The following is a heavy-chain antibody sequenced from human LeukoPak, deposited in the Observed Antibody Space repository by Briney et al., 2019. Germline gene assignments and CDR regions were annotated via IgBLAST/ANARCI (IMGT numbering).Heavy chain of an antibody. CDR2: ISSSSSYI. CDR1: GFTFSSYS. V-gene: IGHV3-21*01. Sequence: KPGGSLRLSCAASGFTFSSYSMNWVRQAPGKGLEWVSSISSSSSYIYYADSVKGRFTISRDNAKNSLYLQMNSLRAEDTAVYYCARSMVRGGYAFDIWGQGTMVTVSS. D-gene: IGHD3-10*01. CDR3: ARSMVRGGYAFDI. J-gene: IGHJ3*02.